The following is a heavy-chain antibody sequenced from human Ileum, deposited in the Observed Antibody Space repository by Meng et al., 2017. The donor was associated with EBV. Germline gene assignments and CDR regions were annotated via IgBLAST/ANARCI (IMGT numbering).Heavy chain of an antibody. CDR1: GGSLSRSDW. CDR2: TSHSGST. V-gene: IGHV4-4*02. Sequence: VQQQDSGLGLVRPVATLSLICAVSGGSLSRSDWWSWVRQPPGKGLEWIGETSHSGSTNYSPSLKSRVTISLDKSKNQLSLKLNSVTAADTAVYYCASSDYYRSDYWGQGTLVTVSS. D-gene: IGHD3-22*01. J-gene: IGHJ4*02. CDR3: ASSDYYRSDY.